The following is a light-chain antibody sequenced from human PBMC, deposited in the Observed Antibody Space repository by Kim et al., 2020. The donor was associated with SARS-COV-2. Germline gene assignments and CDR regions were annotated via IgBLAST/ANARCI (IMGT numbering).Light chain of an antibody. V-gene: IGLV4-69*01. CDR3: QNWGNGILG. CDR2: LNSDGSN. CDR1: SGNSSYA. Sequence: VKVNCTQSSGNSSYAIEWNKEKREKGTRYWMKLNSDGSNSKGDGIPDSFSGSRSGDERYNTISSLQCEDEADYYCQNWGNGILGFGGGNQLTVL. J-gene: IGLJ3*02.